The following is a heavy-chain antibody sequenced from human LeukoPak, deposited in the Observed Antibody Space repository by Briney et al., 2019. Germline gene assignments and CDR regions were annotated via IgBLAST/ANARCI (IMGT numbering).Heavy chain of an antibody. CDR3: ARDGYQSSGTYCDH. CDR2: ISHDGRNK. D-gene: IGHD3-10*01. J-gene: IGHJ5*02. Sequence: GGSLRLSCAASGFTFNTYAMHWVRQAPGKGLERVAVISHDGRNKYYADSVKGRFTISRDNSKNTLYLQVNSLRPEDTALYYCARDGYQSSGTYCDHWGQGTLVTVSS. V-gene: IGHV3-30*04. CDR1: GFTFNTYA.